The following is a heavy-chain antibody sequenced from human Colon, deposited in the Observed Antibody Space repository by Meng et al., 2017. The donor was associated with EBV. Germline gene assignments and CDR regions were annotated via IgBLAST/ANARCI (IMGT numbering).Heavy chain of an antibody. J-gene: IGHJ4*02. CDR1: GFTFISQT. Sequence: LQVFESGGGLVRPGGSLRFSCAVSGFTFISQTMSWVLQAPGKGLDWVSGISGGGDNIYYADSVKGRFTISRDNSKNTVDLQMNSLRAGDTAVYYCVPSPGGQGTLVTVSS. V-gene: IGHV3-23*01. CDR2: ISGGGDNI. CDR3: VPSP.